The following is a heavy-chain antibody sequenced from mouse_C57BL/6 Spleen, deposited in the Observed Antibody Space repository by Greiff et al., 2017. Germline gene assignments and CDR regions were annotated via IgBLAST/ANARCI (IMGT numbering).Heavy chain of an antibody. J-gene: IGHJ3*01. D-gene: IGHD2-4*01. V-gene: IGHV5-9*01. CDR3: ATNYDYDVGFAY. CDR1: GFTFSSYT. CDR2: ISGGGGNT. Sequence: EVKLVESGGGLVKPGGSLKLSCAASGFTFSSYTMSWVRQTPEKRLEWVATISGGGGNTYYPDSVKGRFTISRDNAKNTLYLQMSSLRSEDTALYYYATNYDYDVGFAYWGQGTLVTVSA.